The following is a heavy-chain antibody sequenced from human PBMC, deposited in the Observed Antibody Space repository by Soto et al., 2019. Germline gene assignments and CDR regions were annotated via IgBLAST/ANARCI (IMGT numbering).Heavy chain of an antibody. V-gene: IGHV1-69*13. CDR2: IIPIFGTA. J-gene: IGHJ5*02. CDR3: ARGRDIGYYDSSGYYSDWFDP. Sequence: SVKVSCKASGGTFSSYAISWVRRAPGQGLEWMGGIIPIFGTANYAQKFQGRVTITADESTSTAYMELSSLRSEDTAVYYCARGRDIGYYDSSGYYSDWFDPWGQGTLVTVSS. CDR1: GGTFSSYA. D-gene: IGHD3-22*01.